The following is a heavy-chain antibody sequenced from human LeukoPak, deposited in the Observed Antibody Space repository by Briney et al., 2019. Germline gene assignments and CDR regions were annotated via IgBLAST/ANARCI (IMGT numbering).Heavy chain of an antibody. J-gene: IGHJ4*02. CDR2: ISYDGSNK. D-gene: IGHD1-26*01. CDR1: GFTFSSYG. CDR3: ARGVSGTYYLQTFDY. V-gene: IGHV3-30*03. Sequence: PGGSLRLSCAASGFTFSSYGMHWVRQAPGKGLEWVAVISYDGSNKYYADSVKGRFTISGDNSKNTLYLQMNSLRAEDTAVYYCARGVSGTYYLQTFDYWGQGTLVTVSS.